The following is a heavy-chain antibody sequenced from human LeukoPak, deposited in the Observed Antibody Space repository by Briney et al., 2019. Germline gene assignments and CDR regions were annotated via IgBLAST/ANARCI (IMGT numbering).Heavy chain of an antibody. CDR3: ARQSGDQSSAWYFDA. CDR1: GGSLRSSGHW. Sequence: TSETLSLTCTVSGGSLRSSGHWWVWIRQPPGKGLEWIGSIHHSGKVYYNPSLKSRVTTSVDTSTDQFSLRLSSATAADTAIYYCARQSGDQSSAWYFDAWGQGTLVTVSS. CDR2: IHHSGKV. V-gene: IGHV4-39*01. D-gene: IGHD6-19*01. J-gene: IGHJ4*02.